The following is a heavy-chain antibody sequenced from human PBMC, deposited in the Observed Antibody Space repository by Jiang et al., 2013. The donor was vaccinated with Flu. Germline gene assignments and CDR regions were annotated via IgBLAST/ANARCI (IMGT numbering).Heavy chain of an antibody. D-gene: IGHD6-19*01. CDR1: GFTFSDNY. CDR2: ISTSSSTI. J-gene: IGHJ4*02. V-gene: IGHV3-11*04. Sequence: VQLVESGGGLVKPGGSLRLSCAASGFTFSDNYMSWIRQAPGKGLEWVSYISTSSSTIDYADSVKGRFTISRDNAKNSLYLQMNSLTADDTAVYYCATGWGGGGWSPIDYWGQGTLVTVSS. CDR3: ATGWGGGGWSPIDY.